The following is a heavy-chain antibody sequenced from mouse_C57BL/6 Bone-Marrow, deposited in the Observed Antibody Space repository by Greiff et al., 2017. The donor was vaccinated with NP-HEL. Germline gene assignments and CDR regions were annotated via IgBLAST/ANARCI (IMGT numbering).Heavy chain of an antibody. CDR3: ARITTVVGSDV. J-gene: IGHJ1*03. D-gene: IGHD1-1*01. CDR1: GYTFTSYW. V-gene: IGHV1-64*01. CDR2: IHPNSGST. Sequence: VQLQQPGAELVKPGASVKLSCKASGYTFTSYWMHWVKQRPGQGLEWIGMIHPNSGSTNYNEKFKSKATLTVDKSSSTAYMQLSSLTSEDSAVYYCARITTVVGSDVWGTGTTVTVSS.